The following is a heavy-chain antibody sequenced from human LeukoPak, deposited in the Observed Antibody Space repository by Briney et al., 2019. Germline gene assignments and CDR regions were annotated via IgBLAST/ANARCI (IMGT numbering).Heavy chain of an antibody. Sequence: ASVKVSCTASGYAFTSPGLSWARQGPGQGLQWMGWISIYSGNTNYAQKFQDRISMTTDTSTSTAYMELRSLKSDDTAVYYCARDPGGTWGFDYWGQGTLVTVSS. CDR2: ISIYSGNT. CDR1: GYAFTSPG. D-gene: IGHD7-27*01. V-gene: IGHV1-18*01. CDR3: ARDPGGTWGFDY. J-gene: IGHJ4*02.